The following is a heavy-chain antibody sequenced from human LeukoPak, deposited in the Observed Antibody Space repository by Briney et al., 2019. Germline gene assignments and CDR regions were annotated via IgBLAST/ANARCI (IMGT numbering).Heavy chain of an antibody. CDR1: GGSISSYY. CDR2: IYYSGST. CDR3: ARQITESPYYFDY. V-gene: IGHV4-39*01. Sequence: PSETLSLTCTVSGGSISSYYWGWIRQPPGKGLEWIGSIYYSGSTYYNPSLKSRVTISVDTSKNQFSLKLSSVTAADTAVYYCARQITESPYYFDYWGQGTLVTVSS. J-gene: IGHJ4*02. D-gene: IGHD3-16*01.